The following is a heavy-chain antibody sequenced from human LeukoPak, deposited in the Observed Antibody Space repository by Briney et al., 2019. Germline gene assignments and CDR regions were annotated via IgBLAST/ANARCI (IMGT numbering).Heavy chain of an antibody. J-gene: IGHJ4*02. V-gene: IGHV1-46*01. D-gene: IGHD5-18*01. Sequence: ASVKVSCKASGYTFTSYYMHWVRQAPGQGLEWMGIINPSGGSTSYAQKFQGRVTMTRDMSTSTVYMELSSLRPEDTAVYYCARMGVDTAMAPQGMGYWGQGTLVTVSS. CDR3: ARMGVDTAMAPQGMGY. CDR2: INPSGGST. CDR1: GYTFTSYY.